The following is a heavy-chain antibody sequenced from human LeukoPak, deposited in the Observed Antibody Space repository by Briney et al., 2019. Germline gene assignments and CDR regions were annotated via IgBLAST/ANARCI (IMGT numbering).Heavy chain of an antibody. D-gene: IGHD3-22*01. J-gene: IGHJ4*02. CDR2: IYHSGST. CDR1: GYSISSGYY. V-gene: IGHV4-38-2*01. CDR3: ARHRYYYDTSGYAFDC. Sequence: PSETLSLTCAVSGYSISSGYYWGWIRQPPGKGLEWFGSIYHSGSTYYNPSLKSRVTISVDTSKNQFSLKLNSVTAADTAVYYCARHRYYYDTSGYAFDCWGQGTLVTVSS.